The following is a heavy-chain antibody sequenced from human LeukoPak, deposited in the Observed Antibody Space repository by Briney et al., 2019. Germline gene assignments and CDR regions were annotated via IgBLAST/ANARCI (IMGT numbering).Heavy chain of an antibody. Sequence: PGGSLRLSCTASGFTFSSYAMSWVRQAPGKGLEWVSAISGSGGSTYYADSVKGRFTISRDNSKNTLYLQMNSLRAEDTAVYYCAKVLGVAVAGTVDYWRQGTLVTVSS. D-gene: IGHD6-19*01. CDR3: AKVLGVAVAGTVDY. CDR1: GFTFSSYA. J-gene: IGHJ4*02. CDR2: ISGSGGST. V-gene: IGHV3-23*01.